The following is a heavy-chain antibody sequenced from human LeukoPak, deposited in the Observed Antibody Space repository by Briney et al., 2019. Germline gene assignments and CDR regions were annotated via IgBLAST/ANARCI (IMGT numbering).Heavy chain of an antibody. CDR2: IYYSGST. CDR3: TRVSGGTYPDY. Sequence: SETLSLTCTVSGVSISSYYWSWIRQPPGKGLEWIGYIYYSGSTNYNPSLKSRVTISVDTSKNQFSLKLSSVTAADTAVYYCTRVSGGTYPDYWGQGTLVTVSP. J-gene: IGHJ4*02. CDR1: GVSISSYY. D-gene: IGHD1-26*01. V-gene: IGHV4-59*01.